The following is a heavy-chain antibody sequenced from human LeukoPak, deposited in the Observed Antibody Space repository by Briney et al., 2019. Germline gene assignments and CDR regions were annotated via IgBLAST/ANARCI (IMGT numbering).Heavy chain of an antibody. D-gene: IGHD3-22*01. J-gene: IGHJ3*02. V-gene: IGHV4-39*01. Sequence: PSETLSLTCTVSGGSISSSSYYWGWIRQPPGKGLEWIGSIYYSGSTYYNPSLKSRVTISVDTSKNQFSLKLSSVTAADTAVYYCAIRYYYDSSGYTDAFDIWGQGTMVTVSS. CDR2: IYYSGST. CDR3: AIRYYYDSSGYTDAFDI. CDR1: GGSISSSSYY.